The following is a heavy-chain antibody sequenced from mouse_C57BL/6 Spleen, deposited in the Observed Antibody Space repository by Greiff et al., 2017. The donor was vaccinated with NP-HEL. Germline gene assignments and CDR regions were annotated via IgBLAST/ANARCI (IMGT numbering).Heavy chain of an antibody. CDR1: GFTFSSYA. D-gene: IGHD2-3*01. Sequence: DVKLVESGGGLVKPGGSLKLSCAASGFTFSSYAMSWVRQTPEKRLEWVATISDGGSYTYYPDNVKGRFTISRDNAKNNLYLQMSHLKSEDTAMYYCARDRWALDYWGQGTTLTVSS. V-gene: IGHV5-4*01. CDR2: ISDGGSYT. CDR3: ARDRWALDY. J-gene: IGHJ2*01.